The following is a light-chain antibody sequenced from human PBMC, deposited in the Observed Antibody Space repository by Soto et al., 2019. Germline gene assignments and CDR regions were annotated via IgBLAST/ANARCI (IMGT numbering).Light chain of an antibody. CDR1: SSNIGDNY. CDR2: DNN. V-gene: IGLV1-51*01. CDR3: GTWDSSLSIVV. Sequence: QSALTQPPSVSAAPGQKVAISCSGSSSNIGDNYVSWYQHVPGTAPRLLIYDNNKRPSGIPDRFSGSKSGTTATLGITGLQTGDEADYFCGTWDSSLSIVVFGGGNQAHRP. J-gene: IGLJ2*01.